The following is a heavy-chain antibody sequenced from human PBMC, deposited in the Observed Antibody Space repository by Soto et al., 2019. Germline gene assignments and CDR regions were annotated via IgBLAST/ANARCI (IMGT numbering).Heavy chain of an antibody. CDR3: ARGGPRLVPRY. CDR2: INHSGST. CDR1: GGSFSGYY. D-gene: IGHD1-26*01. Sequence: SSETLSLTCAVYGGSFSGYYWSWIRQPPGKGLEWIGEINHSGSTNYNPSLKSRVTISVDTSKNQFSLKLSSVTAADTAVYYCARGGPRLVPRYWGQGTLVTVSS. V-gene: IGHV4-34*01. J-gene: IGHJ4*02.